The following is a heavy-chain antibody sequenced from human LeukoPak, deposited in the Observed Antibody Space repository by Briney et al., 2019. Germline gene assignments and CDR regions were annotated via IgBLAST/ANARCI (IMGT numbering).Heavy chain of an antibody. CDR3: ASLTYYYDSSRTHDAFDI. CDR1: GGTFSSYA. D-gene: IGHD3-22*01. V-gene: IGHV1-69*06. J-gene: IGHJ3*02. Sequence: GASVKVSCKASGGTFSSYAISWVRQAPGQGLEWMGGIIPIFGTANYAQKFQGRVTITADKSTSTAYMELSSLRSEDTAVYYCASLTYYYDSSRTHDAFDIWGQGTMVTVSS. CDR2: IIPIFGTA.